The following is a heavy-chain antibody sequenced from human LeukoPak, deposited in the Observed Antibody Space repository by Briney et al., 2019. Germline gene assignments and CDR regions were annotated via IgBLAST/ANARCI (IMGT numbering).Heavy chain of an antibody. J-gene: IGHJ4*02. CDR3: ARVGVGSGWYFDY. CDR1: GFTFSDYY. D-gene: IGHD6-19*01. Sequence: GRSLRLSCAASGFTFSDYYMSWIRQAPGEGLEWVSYISSSSSYTNYADSVKGRFTISRDNAKNSLYLQMNSLRAEDTAVYYCARVGVGSGWYFDYWGQGTLVTVSS. CDR2: ISSSSSYT. V-gene: IGHV3-11*06.